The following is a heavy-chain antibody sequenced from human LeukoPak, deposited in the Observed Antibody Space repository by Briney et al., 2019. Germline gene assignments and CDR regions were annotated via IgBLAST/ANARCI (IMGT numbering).Heavy chain of an antibody. CDR3: TRDSSGFTKFDP. CDR2: IRSKSYGGTT. J-gene: IGHJ5*02. D-gene: IGHD3-22*01. V-gene: IGHV3-49*03. Sequence: GGSLRLSFAASGFTFSNYAMNWFRQAPGKGLEWVGFIRSKSYGGTTDYAASVKGRFTISRDDSKSIAYLQMNSLKTEDTAMYYCTRDSSGFTKFDPWGQGALVTVSS. CDR1: GFTFSNYA.